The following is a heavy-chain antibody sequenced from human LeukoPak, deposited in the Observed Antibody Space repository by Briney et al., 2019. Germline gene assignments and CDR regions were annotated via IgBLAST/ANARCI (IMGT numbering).Heavy chain of an antibody. J-gene: IGHJ4*02. CDR1: GGSISSYY. CDR3: AREAGTNEYYFDY. V-gene: IGHV4-59*01. Sequence: KPSETLSLTCTVSGGSISSYYWSWIRQPPGKGLDWIGYIYYSGITNYNPSLKSRVTISVNTSKNQFSLRLSSVTAADTAGYYCAREAGTNEYYFDYWGQGTLVTVSS. D-gene: IGHD2-8*01. CDR2: IYYSGIT.